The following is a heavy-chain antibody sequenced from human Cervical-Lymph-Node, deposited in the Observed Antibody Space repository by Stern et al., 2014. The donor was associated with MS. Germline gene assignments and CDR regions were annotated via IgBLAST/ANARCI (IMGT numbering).Heavy chain of an antibody. CDR2: ISGGGGNT. D-gene: IGHD6-13*01. J-gene: IGHJ4*02. CDR1: GFTFSSYA. Sequence: EVQLVESGGGLVQPGGSLRVSCAASGFTFSSYAMNWVRQAPGKGLEWVSTISGGGGNTYYADSVKGRFTISRDNSKNTLYLQMNSLRAEDTAVYYCANTYSSSWIVAYFDYWGQGSLVTVSS. V-gene: IGHV3-23*04. CDR3: ANTYSSSWIVAYFDY.